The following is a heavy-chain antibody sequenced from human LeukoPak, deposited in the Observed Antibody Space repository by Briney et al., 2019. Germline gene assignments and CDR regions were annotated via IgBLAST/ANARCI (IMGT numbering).Heavy chain of an antibody. CDR2: IIPIFGTT. J-gene: IGHJ4*02. CDR1: GGTFSSYA. Sequence: ASVKVSCKASGGTFSSYAISWVRQAPGQGLEWMGGIIPIFGTTNYAQKFQGRVSITADESTSTAYMELSSLRSDDTAVYYCAREVATITVAAAGGIDYWGQGTLVTVSS. D-gene: IGHD5-12*01. CDR3: AREVATITVAAAGGIDY. V-gene: IGHV1-69*13.